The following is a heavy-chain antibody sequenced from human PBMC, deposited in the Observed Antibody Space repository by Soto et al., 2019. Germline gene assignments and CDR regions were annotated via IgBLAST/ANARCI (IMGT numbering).Heavy chain of an antibody. D-gene: IGHD4-17*01. V-gene: IGHV1-69*14. CDR2: ILPIFGTA. CDR3: ARGHVYGGNSAAFEI. J-gene: IGHJ3*02. CDR1: GGTFSTSS. Sequence: QVQLVQSGAEVKKPGSSMKVSCKASGGTFSTSSINWVRQAPGQRPEWMGNILPIFGTADYAQKFQDRVTSPADKSTNTAYMELRSLFSEDTAVYYCARGHVYGGNSAAFEIWGQGTVVTVSS.